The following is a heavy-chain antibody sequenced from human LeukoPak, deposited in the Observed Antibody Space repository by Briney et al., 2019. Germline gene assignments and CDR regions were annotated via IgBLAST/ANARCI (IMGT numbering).Heavy chain of an antibody. CDR2: IYTSGST. Sequence: SETLSLTCTVSGVSISSYYWSWLRQPPGKGLEWVGYIYTSGSTNYNPSLKSRVTISVHTSNNHFSLKLSSVPAADTAVYYCAITIAAAGYYFDYWGQGTLVTVSS. CDR3: AITIAAAGYYFDY. CDR1: GVSISSYY. D-gene: IGHD6-13*01. J-gene: IGHJ4*02. V-gene: IGHV4-4*09.